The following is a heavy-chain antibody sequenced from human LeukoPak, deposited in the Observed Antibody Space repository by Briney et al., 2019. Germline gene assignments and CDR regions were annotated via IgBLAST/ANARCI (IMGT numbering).Heavy chain of an antibody. D-gene: IGHD6-13*01. CDR2: IKQDGSEK. J-gene: IGHJ1*01. V-gene: IGHV3-7*01. CDR3: ARDKPLYSSSWSPFQH. CDR1: GFTFSSYW. Sequence: GGSLRLSCAASGFTFSSYWMSWVRQAPGKGLEWVANIKQDGSEKYYVDSVKGRFTISRDNAKNSLYLQMNSLRAEDTAVYYYARDKPLYSSSWSPFQHWGQGTLVTVSS.